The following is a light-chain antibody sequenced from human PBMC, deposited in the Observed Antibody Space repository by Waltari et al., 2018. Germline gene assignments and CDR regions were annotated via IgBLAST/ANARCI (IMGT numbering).Light chain of an antibody. CDR1: QSVSSY. V-gene: IGKV3-11*01. CDR2: DAS. J-gene: IGKJ2*01. CDR3: QQRSNWP. Sequence: EIVLTQSPATLSLSPGERATLSCRASQSVSSYLAWYQQKPGQAPRLLNYDASNRATGIPARFSGSGSETDFTLTISSLEPEGFAVYYCQQRSNWPFGQGTKLEIK.